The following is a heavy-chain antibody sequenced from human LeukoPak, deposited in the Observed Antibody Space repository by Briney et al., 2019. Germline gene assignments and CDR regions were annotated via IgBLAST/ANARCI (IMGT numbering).Heavy chain of an antibody. J-gene: IGHJ4*02. CDR1: GGSMSPYY. V-gene: IGHV4-59*01. D-gene: IGHD6-6*01. CDR2: IYYSGST. Sequence: KPLETLSLTCSVSGGSMSPYYWNWIRQPPGKGLEWIGYIYYSGSTNYNPSLKSRVTISVDTSKNQFSLKLSSVTAADTAVYYCARATRSSIAARREFDYWGQGTLVTVSS. CDR3: ARATRSSIAARREFDY.